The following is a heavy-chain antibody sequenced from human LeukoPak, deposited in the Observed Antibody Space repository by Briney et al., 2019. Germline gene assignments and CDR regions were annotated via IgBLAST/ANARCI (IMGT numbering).Heavy chain of an antibody. V-gene: IGHV3-30*02. CDR3: AKVVGSYYRDLFDY. J-gene: IGHJ4*02. D-gene: IGHD1-26*01. CDR2: IRYDGGNK. CDR1: GFTFSSYG. Sequence: GSLRLSCAASGFTFSSYGMHWVRQAPGKGLEWVAFIRYDGGNKYYADSVKGRFTISRDNSKNTLYLQMNSLRAEDTAVYYCAKVVGSYYRDLFDYWGQGTLVTVSS.